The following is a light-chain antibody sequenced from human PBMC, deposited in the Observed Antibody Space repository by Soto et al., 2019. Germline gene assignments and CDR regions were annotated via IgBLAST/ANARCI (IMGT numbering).Light chain of an antibody. CDR2: GAS. CDR3: QQYASSPLT. CDR1: QSVGRNF. Sequence: EIVLTQSPGTLSLSPGERATLSCRASQSVGRNFLAWYQHKPGQAPRLLIHGASNRATGIPYRFSGSGSGTDFTLTIGSLEPEDFAVYYCQQYASSPLTFGGGTKVVIK. J-gene: IGKJ4*01. V-gene: IGKV3-20*01.